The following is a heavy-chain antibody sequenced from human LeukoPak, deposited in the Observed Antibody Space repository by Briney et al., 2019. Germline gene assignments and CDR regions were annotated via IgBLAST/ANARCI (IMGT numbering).Heavy chain of an antibody. CDR3: AKKDSFLRP. J-gene: IGHJ5*02. D-gene: IGHD2-15*01. V-gene: IGHV3-7*05. CDR1: AFTFRSFW. Sequence: GGSLRLSCAASAFTFRSFWMSWVRQAPGRGLEWVANIKQDGSEKYYVDSVKGRFTISRDNAKNSLFLQMNSLRAEDTAVYYCAKKDSFLRPWGQGTLVTVSS. CDR2: IKQDGSEK.